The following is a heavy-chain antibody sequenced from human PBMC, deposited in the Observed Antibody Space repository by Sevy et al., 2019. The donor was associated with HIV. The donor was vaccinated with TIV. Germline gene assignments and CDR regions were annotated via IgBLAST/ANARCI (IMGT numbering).Heavy chain of an antibody. CDR3: AREGCTKPQDY. CDR2: LSFGCGEI. J-gene: IGHJ4*01. Sequence: GGSLRLSCAASGFTFSKYSMSWVRQPPGKGLEWVSTLSFGCGEINYADSVKGRFTISTDTSKSSVYLQMNNLRPDDTAVYYCAREGCTKPQDYWGQGTMVTVSS. D-gene: IGHD2-8*01. V-gene: IGHV3-23*01. CDR1: GFTFSKYS.